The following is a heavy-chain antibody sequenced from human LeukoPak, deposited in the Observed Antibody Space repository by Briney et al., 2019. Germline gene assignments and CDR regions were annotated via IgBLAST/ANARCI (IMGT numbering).Heavy chain of an antibody. CDR1: GGTFSSYA. Sequence: ASVKVSCKASGGTFSSYAISWVRQAPGQGLEWMGGIIPIFGTANYAQKFQGRVTITADKSTSTAYMELSSLRSEDTAAYYCARYYYGSGGSLGYFDYWGQGTLVTVSS. CDR3: ARYYYGSGGSLGYFDY. V-gene: IGHV1-69*06. J-gene: IGHJ4*02. CDR2: IIPIFGTA. D-gene: IGHD3-10*01.